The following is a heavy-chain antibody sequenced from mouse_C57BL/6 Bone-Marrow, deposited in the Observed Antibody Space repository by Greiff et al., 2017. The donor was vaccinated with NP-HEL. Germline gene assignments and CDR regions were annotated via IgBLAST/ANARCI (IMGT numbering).Heavy chain of an antibody. Sequence: QVQLQQSGAELVKPGASVKMSCKASGYTFTSYWITWVKQRPGQGLAWIGDIYPGSGSTNYNEKFKSKATLTVDTSSSTAYMQLRSLTSEDSAVYYCARDYYYGSSYGYYAMDYWGQGTSVTVSS. CDR2: IYPGSGST. J-gene: IGHJ4*01. V-gene: IGHV1-55*01. CDR3: ARDYYYGSSYGYYAMDY. CDR1: GYTFTSYW. D-gene: IGHD1-1*01.